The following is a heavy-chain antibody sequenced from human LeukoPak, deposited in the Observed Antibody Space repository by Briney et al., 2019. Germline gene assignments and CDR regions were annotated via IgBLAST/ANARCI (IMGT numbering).Heavy chain of an antibody. V-gene: IGHV3-21*04. CDR2: ISDSSTYI. CDR3: ARDPQYYFDSSGFDY. Sequence: GGSLRLTCAASGFSFSRFSMHWVRQAPGQGLEWVSSISDSSTYIYYADPFKGRFTTSRDDANNTLYLHMDSLRVEDTAVYFCARDPQYYFDSSGFDYWGQGVLVTVSS. CDR1: GFSFSRFS. D-gene: IGHD3-22*01. J-gene: IGHJ4*02.